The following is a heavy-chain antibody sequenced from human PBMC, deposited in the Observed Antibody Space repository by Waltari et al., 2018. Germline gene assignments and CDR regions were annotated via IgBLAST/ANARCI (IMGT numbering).Heavy chain of an antibody. CDR3: ARGKSADFDAFDI. D-gene: IGHD3-3*01. J-gene: IGHJ3*02. Sequence: QVQLVQSGAEVKKPGASVKVSCKASGYTFTGYYMHWVRQAPGQGLEWMGRINPNGGGTNYAQKFHGRVTMTRDTSISTAYMELSRLRSDDTAVYYCARGKSADFDAFDIWGQGTMVTVSS. CDR2: INPNGGGT. V-gene: IGHV1-2*06. CDR1: GYTFTGYY.